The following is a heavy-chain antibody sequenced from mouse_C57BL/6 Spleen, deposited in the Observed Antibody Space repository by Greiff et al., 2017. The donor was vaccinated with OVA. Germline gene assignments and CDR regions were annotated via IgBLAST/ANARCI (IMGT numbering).Heavy chain of an antibody. CDR2: IHPNSGST. D-gene: IGHD1-1*01. CDR1: GYTFTSYW. V-gene: IGHV1-64*01. Sequence: VQLQQPGAELVKPGASVKLSCKASGYTFTSYWMHWVKQRPGQGLEWIGMIHPNSGSTNYNEKFKSKATLTVDKSSSTAYMQLSSLTSEDSAVYSCAGPYYYGSSTFAYWGQGTLVTVSA. CDR3: AGPYYYGSSTFAY. J-gene: IGHJ3*01.